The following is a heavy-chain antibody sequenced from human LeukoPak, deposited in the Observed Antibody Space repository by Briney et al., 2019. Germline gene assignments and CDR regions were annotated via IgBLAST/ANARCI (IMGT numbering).Heavy chain of an antibody. J-gene: IGHJ4*02. CDR1: GGSFSTYY. D-gene: IGHD6-13*01. CDR3: ARVGYGMLAAAGPFDY. Sequence: PSETLSLTCAVYGGSFSTYYWTWIRQPPGKGLEWIAEISYSGNTNYNPSLKSRVTIGTSKNEISLNLTSVTAADTAVYYCARVGYGMLAAAGPFDYWGQGTLVTVSS. CDR2: ISYSGNT. V-gene: IGHV4-34*01.